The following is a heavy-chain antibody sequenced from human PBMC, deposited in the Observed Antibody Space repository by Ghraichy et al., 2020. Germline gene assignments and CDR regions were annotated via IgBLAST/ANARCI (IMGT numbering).Heavy chain of an antibody. Sequence: GGSLRLSCAASGFSFDDYYMTWVRQAPGRGLEGLATIRHDGRETFYVGSVEGRFPISRDNSRHSLHLQMNSLRAEDTAVYYWAREGGYMRTEVKALDSWGQGTLVRVSS. V-gene: IGHV3-7*03. J-gene: IGHJ4*02. CDR2: IRHDGRET. D-gene: IGHD3-10*01. CDR3: AREGGYMRTEVKALDS. CDR1: GFSFDDYY.